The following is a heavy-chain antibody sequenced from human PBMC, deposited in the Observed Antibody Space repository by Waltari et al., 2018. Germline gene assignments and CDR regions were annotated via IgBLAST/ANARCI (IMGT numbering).Heavy chain of an antibody. CDR2: IKEDGGDK. D-gene: IGHD1-26*01. CDR1: W. CDR3: AREIVGATVIFDY. V-gene: IGHV3-7*01. Sequence: WMSWVRQAPGKGLEWLANIKEDGGDKNYVDSVRGRITISRDNAKNTLYLQMNSLRVEDTAIYYCAREIVGATVIFDYWGQGTLVTVSS. J-gene: IGHJ4*02.